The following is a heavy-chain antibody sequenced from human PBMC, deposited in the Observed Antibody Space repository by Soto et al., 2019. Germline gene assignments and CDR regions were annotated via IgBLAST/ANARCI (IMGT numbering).Heavy chain of an antibody. CDR2: ISSSSSYI. CDR3: VKDDDILTGYSY. CDR1: GFTFSSYS. Sequence: GGSLRLSCAASGFTFSSYSMNWVRQAPGKGLELVSYISSSSSYIYYADSVKGRFTISRDNAKNSLYLQMNSLRAEDTAVYYCVKDDDILTGYSYWGQGTLVTVSS. D-gene: IGHD3-9*01. J-gene: IGHJ4*02. V-gene: IGHV3-21*01.